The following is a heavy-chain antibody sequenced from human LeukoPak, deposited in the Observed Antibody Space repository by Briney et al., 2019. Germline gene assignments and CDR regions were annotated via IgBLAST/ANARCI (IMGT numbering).Heavy chain of an antibody. V-gene: IGHV1-2*02. Sequence: ASVKVSCKASEYTFSGHFIHWMRQAPGQGLEWVGWINPNSGGTNYAQKFQGRVTLTRDTSAGTAYMDLSSLRSDDTAVYYCAREHGRVFDYWGQGTLVTVSS. CDR3: AREHGRVFDY. J-gene: IGHJ4*02. CDR1: EYTFSGHF. CDR2: INPNSGGT.